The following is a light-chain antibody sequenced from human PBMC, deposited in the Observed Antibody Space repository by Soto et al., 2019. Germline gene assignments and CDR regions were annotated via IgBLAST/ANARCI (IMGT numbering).Light chain of an antibody. V-gene: IGLV2-8*01. CDR2: EVN. Sequence: QSALTQPPSASGSPGQSVTISCTGTSSDVGGYNYVSWYQQHPGKAPKLMIYEVNKRPSGVPDRFSGSKSGNTASLTVSGLPAEDAAHYYCSSFAGSNNLVFGGGTKVTVL. CDR3: SSFAGSNNLV. J-gene: IGLJ2*01. CDR1: SSDVGGYNY.